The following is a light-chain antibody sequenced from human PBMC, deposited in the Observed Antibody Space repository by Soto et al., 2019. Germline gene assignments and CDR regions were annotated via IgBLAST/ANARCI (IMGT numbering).Light chain of an antibody. V-gene: IGLV2-14*01. CDR1: SSDVGGYDY. CDR2: DVS. CDR3: SSYTSGSVI. J-gene: IGLJ2*01. Sequence: QSVLTQPASVSGSPGQSITISCTGTSSDVGGYDYVSWYQQHPGKAPKRMIYDVSNRPSGVSNRFSGSKSGNTASLTISGLQTEDEADYYCSSYTSGSVIFGGGTKVTVL.